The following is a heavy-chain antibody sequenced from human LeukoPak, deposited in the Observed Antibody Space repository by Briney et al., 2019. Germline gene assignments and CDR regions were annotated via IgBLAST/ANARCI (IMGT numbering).Heavy chain of an antibody. CDR1: GFTFSSYA. D-gene: IGHD3-10*01. J-gene: IGHJ4*02. CDR2: ISYDGSNK. Sequence: GGSLRLSCAASGFTFSSYAMHWVRQAPGKGLEWVAVISYDGSNKYYADSVKGRFTISRDNSKNTLYLQMNSLRAEDTAVYYCAKDLKSYFFRSGTGDYWGQGTLVTVSS. V-gene: IGHV3-30-3*01. CDR3: AKDLKSYFFRSGTGDY.